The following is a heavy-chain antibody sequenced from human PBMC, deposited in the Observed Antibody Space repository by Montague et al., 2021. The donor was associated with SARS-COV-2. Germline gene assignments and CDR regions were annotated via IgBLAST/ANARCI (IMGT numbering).Heavy chain of an antibody. CDR2: IYNSGTT. CDR3: ARHRNYGDHSLDNWFHP. Sequence: SETLSLTCTVSGDSTSCPNCYWGWIRQAPGKGLYWIGTIYNSGTTYYNPSLKSRLTISIDTSKNQFSLKLTSVTAADTAVYYCARHRNYGDHSLDNWFHPWGQGILVTVSS. V-gene: IGHV4-39*01. CDR1: GDSTSCPNCY. J-gene: IGHJ5*02. D-gene: IGHD4-17*01.